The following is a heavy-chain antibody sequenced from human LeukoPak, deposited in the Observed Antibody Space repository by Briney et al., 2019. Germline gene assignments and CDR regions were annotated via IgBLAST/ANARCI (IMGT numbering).Heavy chain of an antibody. D-gene: IGHD6-13*01. V-gene: IGHV4-59*08. CDR1: GASMSNYY. CDR2: FYYSGST. CDR3: ARQGGSSWYFHYMDV. J-gene: IGHJ6*03. Sequence: PSETLSLTCTVSGASMSNYYWSWIRQPPGKGLEWIGHFYYSGSTNYNPSLRSRVTISVDSSKNQLSLKLSSVTAADTAVYYCARQGGSSWYFHYMDVWGRETTVTVSS.